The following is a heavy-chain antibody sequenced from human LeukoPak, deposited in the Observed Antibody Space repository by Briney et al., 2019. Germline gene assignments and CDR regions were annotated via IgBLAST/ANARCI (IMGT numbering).Heavy chain of an antibody. CDR3: AVMAVIIVDAVDI. Sequence: PGGSLRLSCTASGFTLSSYNMHWVRQVPGKGLEWVAYINTRSSTIYYADSVKGRFSVSRDNAKSSLFLEMNSLRAEDTAVYYCAVMAVIIVDAVDIWGQGTMVTVSS. V-gene: IGHV3-48*01. CDR2: INTRSSTI. D-gene: IGHD5-24*01. CDR1: GFTLSSYN. J-gene: IGHJ3*02.